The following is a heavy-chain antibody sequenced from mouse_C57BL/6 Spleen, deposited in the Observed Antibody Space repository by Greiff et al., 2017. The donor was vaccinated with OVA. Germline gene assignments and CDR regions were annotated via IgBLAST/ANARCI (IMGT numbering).Heavy chain of an antibody. J-gene: IGHJ2*01. V-gene: IGHV14-3*01. CDR2: IDPANGNT. CDR3: SLTSAPFDY. Sequence: VHVKQSVAELVRPGASVKLSCTASGFNIKNTYMNWVKQRPEKGLEWIGRIDPANGNTKYAPKFQGKATITADTSSNTAYLQLSSLTSEDTAIYYCSLTSAPFDYWGQGTTLTVSS. CDR1: GFNIKNTY. D-gene: IGHD3-1*01.